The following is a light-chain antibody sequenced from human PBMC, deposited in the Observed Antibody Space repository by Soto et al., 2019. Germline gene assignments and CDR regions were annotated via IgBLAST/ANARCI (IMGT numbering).Light chain of an antibody. V-gene: IGKV3-15*01. CDR2: GAS. J-gene: IGKJ4*02. CDR3: QQYNNWTLK. Sequence: EIQMTPSPATLSVAPPARVTLHWRASQSVRSNLAWYQQTPGQAPRLLIYGASTRATGIPARFSGSGSGTEFTLTISSLQSEDFAVYYCQQYNNWTLKFGGGTKVDIK. CDR1: QSVRSN.